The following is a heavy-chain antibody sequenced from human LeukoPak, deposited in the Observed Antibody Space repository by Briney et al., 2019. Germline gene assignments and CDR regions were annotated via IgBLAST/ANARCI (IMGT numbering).Heavy chain of an antibody. Sequence: ASVKVSCKTSVYTFATYFMHWVRQPPGQGLAWMGYIKPNSGVTNYSQKFRGRVTMTWDTSISTAYIDLSGRTSYETAIYYCARPTYCGSDCYLNFDYWGQGTLVTVSS. D-gene: IGHD2-21*02. CDR2: IKPNSGVT. CDR3: ARPTYCGSDCYLNFDY. J-gene: IGHJ4*02. V-gene: IGHV1-2*02. CDR1: VYTFATYF.